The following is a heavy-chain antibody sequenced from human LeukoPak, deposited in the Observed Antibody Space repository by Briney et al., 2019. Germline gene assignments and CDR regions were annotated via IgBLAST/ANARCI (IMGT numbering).Heavy chain of an antibody. D-gene: IGHD3-22*01. J-gene: IGHJ4*02. Sequence: ASVKVSCKASGYTFTGYYMHWVRQAPGQGLEWMGWINPNSGGTNYAQKFQGRVTMTRDTSISTAYMELSRLRSDDTAVYYCARDLIPQNYYDSSGYRDYWGQGTLVTVSS. CDR3: ARDLIPQNYYDSSGYRDY. V-gene: IGHV1-2*02. CDR1: GYTFTGYY. CDR2: INPNSGGT.